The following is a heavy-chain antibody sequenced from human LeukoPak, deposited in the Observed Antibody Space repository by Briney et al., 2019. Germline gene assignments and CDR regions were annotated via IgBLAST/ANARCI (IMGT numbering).Heavy chain of an antibody. CDR3: ARDGKTYDSSGYDY. V-gene: IGHV4-59*01. CDR1: GGSTSSYY. CDR2: IYYSGST. Sequence: SETLSLTCTVSGGSTSSYYWSWIRQPPGKGLEWIGYIYYSGSTNYNPSLKSRVTISVDTSKNQFSLKLSSVTAADTAVYYCARDGKTYDSSGYDYWGQGTLVTVSS. D-gene: IGHD3-22*01. J-gene: IGHJ4*02.